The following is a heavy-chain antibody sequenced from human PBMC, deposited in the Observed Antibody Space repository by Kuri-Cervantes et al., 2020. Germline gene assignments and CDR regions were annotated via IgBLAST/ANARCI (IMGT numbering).Heavy chain of an antibody. CDR3: ARDPYVSGNDY. Sequence: SETLSLTCTVSGGSISSYYWSWIRQPPGKGLEWIGYIYYSGSTYYNPSLKSRVTISVDTSKNQFSLKLSSVTAADTAVYYCARDPYVSGNDYWGQGTLVTVSS. V-gene: IGHV4-59*12. D-gene: IGHD3-10*01. CDR2: IYYSGST. J-gene: IGHJ4*02. CDR1: GGSISSYY.